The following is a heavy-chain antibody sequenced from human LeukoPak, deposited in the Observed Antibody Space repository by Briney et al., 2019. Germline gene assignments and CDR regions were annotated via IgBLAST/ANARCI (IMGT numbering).Heavy chain of an antibody. J-gene: IGHJ2*01. V-gene: IGHV3-48*03. CDR3: AREGPYYYDSSGYYPPSGYFDL. Sequence: GGSLRLSCAASGFTFSSYEMNWVRQAPGKGLEWVSYISSSGSTIYYADSVKGRFTISRDNAKNSLYLQMNSLRAEDTAVYYCAREGPYYYDSSGYYPPSGYFDLWGRGTLVTVSS. CDR2: ISSSGSTI. CDR1: GFTFSSYE. D-gene: IGHD3-22*01.